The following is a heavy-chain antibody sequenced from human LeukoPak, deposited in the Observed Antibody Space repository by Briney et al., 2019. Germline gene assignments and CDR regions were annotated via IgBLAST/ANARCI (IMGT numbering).Heavy chain of an antibody. D-gene: IGHD3-10*01. J-gene: IGHJ4*02. CDR3: ARSSGSYYPTFDY. V-gene: IGHV3-53*01. CDR1: GFTVSSNY. Sequence: GGSLRLSCAASGFTVSSNYMSWVRQAPGKGLEWVSVIYSGGSTYYAYSVKGRFTISRDNSKNTLYLQMNSLRAEDTAVYYCARSSGSYYPTFDYWGQGTLVTVSS. CDR2: IYSGGST.